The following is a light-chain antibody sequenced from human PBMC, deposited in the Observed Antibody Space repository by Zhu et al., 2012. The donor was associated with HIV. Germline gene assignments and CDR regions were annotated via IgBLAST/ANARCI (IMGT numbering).Light chain of an antibody. Sequence: IVLTQSPVTLSLSPGERATLSCRASQSVSSSYFAWYQHKPGQAPRLLIYGASTRATGIPDRFSGSGSGTDFTLTISRLEPEDFAVYYCQQYDGSPLTFGGGTKVESK. CDR3: QQYDGSPLT. CDR1: QSVSSSY. J-gene: IGKJ4*01. CDR2: GAS. V-gene: IGKV3-20*01.